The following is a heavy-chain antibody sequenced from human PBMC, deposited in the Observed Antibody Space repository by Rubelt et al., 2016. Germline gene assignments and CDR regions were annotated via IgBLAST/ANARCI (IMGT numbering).Heavy chain of an antibody. CDR1: GFTFSSCG. J-gene: IGHJ4*02. CDR2: IWYDGSNK. D-gene: IGHD1-26*01. Sequence: GGGVVQPGRSLRLSCAASGFTFSSCGMHWVRQAPGKGLEWVAVIWYDGSNKYYADSVKGRFTISRDNSKNTLYLQMNSLRAEDTAVYYCAKATWESWGQGTLVTVSS. V-gene: IGHV3-33*06. CDR3: AKATWES.